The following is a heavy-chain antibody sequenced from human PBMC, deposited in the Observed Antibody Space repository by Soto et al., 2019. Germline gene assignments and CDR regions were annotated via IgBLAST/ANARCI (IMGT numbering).Heavy chain of an antibody. V-gene: IGHV6-1*01. CDR1: GDSVSSNDAT. J-gene: IGHJ4*02. Sequence: PSQTLSLTCAISGDSVSSNDATWDWIRQSPSRGLEWLGRTYYRSKWYIDYAVSVKSRITINPDPSNNQLSLQLNSVTPDDTAVYYCAKENWANPDSWGQGTLVTVSS. D-gene: IGHD7-27*01. CDR2: TYYRSKWYI. CDR3: AKENWANPDS.